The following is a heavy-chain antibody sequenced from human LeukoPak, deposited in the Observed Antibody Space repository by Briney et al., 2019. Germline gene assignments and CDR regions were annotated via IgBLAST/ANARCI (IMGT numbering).Heavy chain of an antibody. CDR2: INPNSGDT. D-gene: IGHD3/OR15-3a*01. Sequence: GASVTVSFTSARYTFPFYYIHWIRHPPAQGLEWMGWINPNSGDTNYAQSFQGRVTMTRDTASSTAHMELSRLRSRDTAVSYCSRRDWTVRGCHGGNWFDLWGQGTLVTVSS. CDR3: SRRDWTVRGCHGGNWFDL. J-gene: IGHJ5*02. V-gene: IGHV1-2*02. CDR1: RYTFPFYY.